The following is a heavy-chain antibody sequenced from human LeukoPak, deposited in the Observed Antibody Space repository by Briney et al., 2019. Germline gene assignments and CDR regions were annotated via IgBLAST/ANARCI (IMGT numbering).Heavy chain of an antibody. CDR3: AADSSGPRS. CDR1: GYTFTGYY. V-gene: IGHV1-18*04. Sequence: ASVKVSCKASGYTFTGYYMHWVRQAPGQGLEWMGWISAYNGNTNYAQKLQGRVTMTTDTSTSTAYMELRSLRSDDTAVYYCAADSSGPRSWGQGTLVTVSS. D-gene: IGHD3-22*01. J-gene: IGHJ5*02. CDR2: ISAYNGNT.